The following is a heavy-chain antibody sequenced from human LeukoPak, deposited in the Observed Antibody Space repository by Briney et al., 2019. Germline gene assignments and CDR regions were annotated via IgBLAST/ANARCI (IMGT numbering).Heavy chain of an antibody. CDR3: ARASRWLAFDN. J-gene: IGHJ4*02. Sequence: GGSLRLSCVASRFTVSNNHMNWVRQAPGKGLEWVSVIYNGDNTYFADSVQGRFTISKDNSKNTLYLQMNSLRPEDTAVYFCARASRWLAFDNWGQGTLVTVSS. CDR2: IYNGDNT. D-gene: IGHD6-19*01. V-gene: IGHV3-66*01. CDR1: RFTVSNNH.